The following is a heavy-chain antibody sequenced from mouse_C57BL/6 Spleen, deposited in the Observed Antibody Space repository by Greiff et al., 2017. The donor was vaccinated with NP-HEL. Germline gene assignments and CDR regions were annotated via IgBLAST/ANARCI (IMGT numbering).Heavy chain of an antibody. CDR1: GYAFSSSW. J-gene: IGHJ3*01. D-gene: IGHD2-1*01. CDR2: IYPGDGDT. V-gene: IGHV1-82*01. Sequence: QVQLKESGPELVKPGASVKISCKASGYAFSSSWMNWVKQRPGKGLEWIGRIYPGDGDTNYNGKFKGKATLTADKSSSTAYMQLSSLTSEDSAVYFCARRYYGGLAYWGQGTLVTVSA. CDR3: ARRYYGGLAY.